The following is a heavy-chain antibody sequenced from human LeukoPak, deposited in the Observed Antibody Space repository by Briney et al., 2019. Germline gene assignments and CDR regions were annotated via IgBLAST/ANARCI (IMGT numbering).Heavy chain of an antibody. V-gene: IGHV4-34*01. CDR3: ARGVVAPGGFDP. J-gene: IGHJ5*02. Sequence: SETLSLTCAVYGGSFSGYYWSWIRQPPGKGLEWIGEINHSGSTNYNPSLKSRVTISVDTSKNQFSLKLSSVTAADTAVYYCARGVVAPGGFDPWGQGTLVIVSS. CDR1: GGSFSGYY. CDR2: INHSGST. D-gene: IGHD7-27*01.